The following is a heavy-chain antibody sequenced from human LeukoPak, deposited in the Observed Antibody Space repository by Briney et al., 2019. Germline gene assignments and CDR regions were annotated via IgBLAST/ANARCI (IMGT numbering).Heavy chain of an antibody. J-gene: IGHJ4*02. CDR2: ISYDGSNK. CDR1: GFTFSSYG. CDR3: AKDDLVFDI. Sequence: GGSLRLSCAASGFTFSSYGMHWVRQAPGKGLEWVAVISYDGSNKYYADSVKGRFTISRDNSKNTLYLQMNSLRAEDTAVYYCAKDDLVFDIWGQGTPVTVSS. D-gene: IGHD3-3*01. V-gene: IGHV3-30*18.